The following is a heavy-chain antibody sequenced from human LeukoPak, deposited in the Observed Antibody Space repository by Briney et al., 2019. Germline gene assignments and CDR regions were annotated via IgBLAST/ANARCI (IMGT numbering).Heavy chain of an antibody. CDR1: GYSFTSYW. CDR2: IYPGDSDT. V-gene: IGHV5-51*01. CDR3: ARHAYYYDSSYYYYYGMDV. Sequence: NRGESLKISCKGSGYSFTSYWIGWVRQMPGKGLEWMGIIYPGDSDTRYSPSFQGQVTISADKSISTAYLQWSSLKASDTAMYYCARHAYYYDSSYYYYYGMDVWGQGATVTVSS. J-gene: IGHJ6*02. D-gene: IGHD3-22*01.